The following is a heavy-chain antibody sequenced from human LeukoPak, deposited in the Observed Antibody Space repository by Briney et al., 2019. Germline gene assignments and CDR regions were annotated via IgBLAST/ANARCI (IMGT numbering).Heavy chain of an antibody. CDR2: INPSGGST. J-gene: IGHJ3*02. Sequence: VSLKVSCKASGYTFTSYYMHWVRQAPGQGLEWMGIINPSGGSTSYAQKFQGRVTMTRDTSTSTVYMELSSLRSEDTAVYYCARAGFRRWLQLRGLAFDIWGQGTMVTVSS. V-gene: IGHV1-46*01. CDR1: GYTFTSYY. D-gene: IGHD5-24*01. CDR3: ARAGFRRWLQLRGLAFDI.